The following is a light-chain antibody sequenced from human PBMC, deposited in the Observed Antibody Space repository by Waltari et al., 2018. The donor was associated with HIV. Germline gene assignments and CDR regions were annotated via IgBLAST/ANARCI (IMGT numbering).Light chain of an antibody. CDR2: YDS. CDR1: NLGSKS. CDR3: QVWDSGSDHWV. Sequence: SYVLTQPPSVSVAPGKTANISCGGDNLGSKSLHWYQHKAGQAPVLVIYYDSDRPSGIPDRFSGSNSGDTATLTVSRVEVADEADYYCQVWDSGSDHWVFGGGTKLTVL. J-gene: IGLJ3*02. V-gene: IGLV3-21*01.